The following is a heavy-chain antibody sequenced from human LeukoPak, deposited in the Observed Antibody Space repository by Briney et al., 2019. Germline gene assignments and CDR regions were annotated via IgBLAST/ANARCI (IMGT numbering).Heavy chain of an antibody. CDR3: ARVLGDLLLQYYYYYMDV. Sequence: SETLSLICTVSGYFSISRGYYWGWIRQPPGKGLEWIGSIYNSENTYYNSSLKSRVIISIDTSKNQFSLKLSSVTGADTATYYCARVLGDLLLQYYYYYMDVWSKGTTVTVSS. CDR1: GYFSISRGYY. D-gene: IGHD3-16*02. V-gene: IGHV4-38-2*02. J-gene: IGHJ6*03. CDR2: IYNSENT.